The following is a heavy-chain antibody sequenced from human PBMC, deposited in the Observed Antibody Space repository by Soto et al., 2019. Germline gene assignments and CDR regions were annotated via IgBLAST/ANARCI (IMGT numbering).Heavy chain of an antibody. CDR2: ISAYNGNT. CDR3: ASRRGNLYGMDV. D-gene: IGHD2-15*01. CDR1: GYTFSNHC. V-gene: IGHV1-18*01. Sequence: VAPVKGSTKVSGYTFSNHCYIWVRQAPGQGLEWMGWISAYNGNTNYAQKLQGRVTMTTDTSTSTAYMELRSLRSEDTAVYYCASRRGNLYGMDVWGQGTTVTVS. J-gene: IGHJ6*02.